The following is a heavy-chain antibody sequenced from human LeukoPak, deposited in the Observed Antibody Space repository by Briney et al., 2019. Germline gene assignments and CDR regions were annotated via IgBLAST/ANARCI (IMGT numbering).Heavy chain of an antibody. D-gene: IGHD6-13*01. CDR2: INPNSGGT. J-gene: IGHJ4*02. Sequence: ASVKVSCKASGYTFTGYYMHWVRQAPGQGLEWMGWINPNSGGTNYAQKFQGRVTMTRDTSISTAYMELSRLRSDDTAVYYCARVNSLAAAGHSFDYWGQGTLVIVSS. CDR3: ARVNSLAAAGHSFDY. CDR1: GYTFTGYY. V-gene: IGHV1-2*02.